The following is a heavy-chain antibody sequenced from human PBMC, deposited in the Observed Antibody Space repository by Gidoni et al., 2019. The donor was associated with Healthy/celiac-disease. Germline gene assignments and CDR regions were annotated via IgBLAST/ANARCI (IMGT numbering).Heavy chain of an antibody. Sequence: QVQLVESGGGVVQPGRSLRLSCAASGFTFSRYGMHWVRKAPGKWLEWVAVIWYDGRNKYYADSVKGRFTISRDNSKNTLYLQMNSLRAEDTAVYYCARAMTTVVTPFDYWGQGPLVTVSS. CDR2: IWYDGRNK. D-gene: IGHD4-17*01. J-gene: IGHJ4*02. CDR1: GFTFSRYG. CDR3: ARAMTTVVTPFDY. V-gene: IGHV3-33*01.